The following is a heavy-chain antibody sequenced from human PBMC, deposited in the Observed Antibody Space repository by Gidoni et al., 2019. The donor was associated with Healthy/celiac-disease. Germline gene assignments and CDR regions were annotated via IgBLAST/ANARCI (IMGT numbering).Heavy chain of an antibody. CDR3: ARGSTFSRYDYVWGSYRYGGYYFDY. D-gene: IGHD3-16*02. CDR2: INPSGSP. Sequence: QVQLQQWGAGLLKPSETLSVTCAVYGGSFSGYYWSWIRQPPGKGLAWIGEINPSGSPNYNPSLKIRVTISVDTSKNQFSLKLSAVPAADTAVYYCARGSTFSRYDYVWGSYRYGGYYFDYWGQGTLVTVSS. V-gene: IGHV4-34*01. CDR1: GGSFSGYY. J-gene: IGHJ4*02.